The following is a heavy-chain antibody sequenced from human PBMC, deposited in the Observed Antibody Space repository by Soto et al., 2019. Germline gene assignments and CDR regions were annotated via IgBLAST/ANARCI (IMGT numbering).Heavy chain of an antibody. D-gene: IGHD5-18*01. CDR3: ARSPAPLDTAMVTRVGY. CDR2: IYYGGST. V-gene: IGHV4-59*08. Sequence: GYIYYGGSTSYNPSLKSRVTISLETSKSQFSLRLTSVTAADSAVYYCARSPAPLDTAMVTRVGYWGQGTLVTVSS. J-gene: IGHJ4*02.